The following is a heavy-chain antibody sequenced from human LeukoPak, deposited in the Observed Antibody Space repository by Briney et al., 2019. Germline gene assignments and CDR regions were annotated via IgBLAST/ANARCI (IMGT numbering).Heavy chain of an antibody. V-gene: IGHV3-53*01. Sequence: GGSLRLSCAASEFIVSNNYMSWVRQAPGRGLEWVSVVYSGDSTCYADSEKGRFTISRDNSKNKLYVQRNSLRAEDTAVYYCARAGLPGPDSIDYWGQGTLVTVSS. CDR1: EFIVSNNY. CDR2: VYSGDST. CDR3: ARAGLPGPDSIDY. D-gene: IGHD3/OR15-3a*01. J-gene: IGHJ4*02.